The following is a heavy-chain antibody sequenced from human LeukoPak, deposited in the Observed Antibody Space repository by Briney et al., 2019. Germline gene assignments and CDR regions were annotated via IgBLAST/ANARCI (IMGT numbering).Heavy chain of an antibody. CDR3: ARASGSYGSGSYYYYGMDV. V-gene: IGHV4-38-2*01. Sequence: SETLSLTCAVSGYSISSGYYWGWIRQPPGKGLEWIGSIFHSGSTCYNPSLKSRVNMSVDTSKNQISLKLSSVTAADTAVYYCARASGSYGSGSYYYYGMDVWGKGTTVTFSS. J-gene: IGHJ6*04. CDR2: IFHSGST. CDR1: GYSISSGYY. D-gene: IGHD3-10*01.